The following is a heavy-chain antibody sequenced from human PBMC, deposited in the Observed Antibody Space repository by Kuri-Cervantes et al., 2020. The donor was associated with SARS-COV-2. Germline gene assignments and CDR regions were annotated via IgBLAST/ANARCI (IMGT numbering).Heavy chain of an antibody. CDR1: GYSISSGYY. J-gene: IGHJ4*02. CDR2: IYHSGST. D-gene: IGHD3-22*01. CDR3: ARHAPFYYYDSSGYYPFDY. Sequence: SETLSLTCTVSGYSISSGYYWGWIRQPPGKGLEWIGSIYHSGSTYYNPSLKSRVTISVDTSKNQFSLKLSSVTAADTAVYYCARHAPFYYYDSSGYYPFDYWGQGTLVTVSS. V-gene: IGHV4-38-2*02.